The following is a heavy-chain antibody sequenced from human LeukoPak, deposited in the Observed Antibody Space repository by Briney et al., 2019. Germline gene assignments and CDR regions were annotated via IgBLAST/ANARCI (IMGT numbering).Heavy chain of an antibody. V-gene: IGHV4-34*01. Sequence: SETLSLTCAVYGGSFSGYYWSWIRQPPGKGLEWIGEINHSGSTNYNPSLKSRVTISVDTSKNQFSPKLSSVTAADTAVYYCARGDPGYSSGWYPLYYYYYGTDVWGQGTTVTVSS. D-gene: IGHD6-19*01. CDR3: ARGDPGYSSGWYPLYYYYYGTDV. J-gene: IGHJ6*02. CDR1: GGSFSGYY. CDR2: INHSGST.